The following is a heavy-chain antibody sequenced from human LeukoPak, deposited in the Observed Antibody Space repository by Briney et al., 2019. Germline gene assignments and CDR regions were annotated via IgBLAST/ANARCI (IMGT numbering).Heavy chain of an antibody. CDR1: GFTLSSYW. Sequence: GGSLRLSCAASGFTLSSYWMIWVRQAPGKGLEWVANIKQDGSEKYHVDSVKGRFTISRDNAKNSLYLQMNSLRAEDTAVYYCAREESGIAAAGTVDYWGQGTLVTVSS. V-gene: IGHV3-7*04. J-gene: IGHJ4*02. CDR3: AREESGIAAAGTVDY. CDR2: IKQDGSEK. D-gene: IGHD6-13*01.